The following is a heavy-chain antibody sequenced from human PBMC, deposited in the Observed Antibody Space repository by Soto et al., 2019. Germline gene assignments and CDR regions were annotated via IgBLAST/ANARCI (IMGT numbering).Heavy chain of an antibody. CDR3: ANAKGDGSTNYEYFYYQGMDV. CDR1: GFTFNDCA. V-gene: IGHV3-23*01. Sequence: EVQLLESGGGLVQPGGSLRLSCAASGFTFNDCAMNWVRQAPGKGLEWVSTISGSGTNTYYSDSGKGRFTISRDNAKKTLFLQMNRLRAEDTAVYYCANAKGDGSTNYEYFYYQGMDVWCQGTTVTVSS. D-gene: IGHD2-2*01. CDR2: ISGSGTNT. J-gene: IGHJ6*02.